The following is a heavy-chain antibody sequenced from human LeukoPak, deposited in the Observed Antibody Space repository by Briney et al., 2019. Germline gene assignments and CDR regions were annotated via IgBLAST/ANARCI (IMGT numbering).Heavy chain of an antibody. Sequence: PGRSLRLSCAASGFTFDDYAMHWVRQAPGKGLEWVSGISWNNGSIGYADSVKGRFTISRDNAKNSLYLQMNSLRAEDTALYYCAKTYDSSGYYPYFDYWGQGSLVTVSS. CDR1: GFTFDDYA. D-gene: IGHD3-22*01. CDR3: AKTYDSSGYYPYFDY. J-gene: IGHJ4*02. CDR2: ISWNNGSI. V-gene: IGHV3-9*01.